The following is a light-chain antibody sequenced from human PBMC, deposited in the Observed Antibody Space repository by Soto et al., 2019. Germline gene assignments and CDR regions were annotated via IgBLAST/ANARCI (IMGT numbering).Light chain of an antibody. Sequence: EIGMTQSPATLSVSPGERATLSCRASESVSSNLAWYQQKPGQAPRLLIYGASTRATGIPARFSGSGSGTEFTLTISSLQSEDFALDYCQQYNNWLTFGGGTKVEIK. CDR2: GAS. CDR1: ESVSSN. CDR3: QQYNNWLT. J-gene: IGKJ4*01. V-gene: IGKV3-15*01.